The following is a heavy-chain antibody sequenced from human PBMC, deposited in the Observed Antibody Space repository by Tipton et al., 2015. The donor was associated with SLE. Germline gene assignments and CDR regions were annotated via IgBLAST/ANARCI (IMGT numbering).Heavy chain of an antibody. D-gene: IGHD7-27*01. J-gene: IGHJ6*02. Sequence: TLSLTCTVSDGSVTSYYWRWIRQPPGKGLEWIGNIYHSGYTKYNPSLKSRVTVSVDTSKNHFSLKLTSVTAADTAVYYCARQLIKWGEGRVYYYGMDVWGQGTTVTVSS. V-gene: IGHV4-59*02. CDR3: ARQLIKWGEGRVYYYGMDV. CDR2: IYHSGYT. CDR1: DGSVTSYY.